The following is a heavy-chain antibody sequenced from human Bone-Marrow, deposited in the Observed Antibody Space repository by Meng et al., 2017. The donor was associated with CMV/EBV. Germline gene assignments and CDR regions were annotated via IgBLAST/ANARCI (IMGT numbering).Heavy chain of an antibody. V-gene: IGHV4-59*01. Sequence: SETLSLTCTVSGGSISSFYWSWIRQPPGKGLDWIGYIYYSGSTNYNPSLKSRVTISVDTSKNQFSLKVSSVTAADTAVYYCARRRHYYGMDVWGQGTTVTVSS. J-gene: IGHJ6*02. CDR1: GGSISSFY. D-gene: IGHD6-25*01. CDR3: ARRRHYYGMDV. CDR2: IYYSGST.